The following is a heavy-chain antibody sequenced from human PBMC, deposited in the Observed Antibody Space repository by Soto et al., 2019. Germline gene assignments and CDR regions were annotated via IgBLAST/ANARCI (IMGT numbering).Heavy chain of an antibody. CDR2: IVVGSGNT. D-gene: IGHD3-3*01. J-gene: IGHJ6*04. CDR3: AAVPYFGVVTPWYYYYGMDV. CDR1: GFTFTSSA. Sequence: SVKVSCKASGFTFTSSAVQWVRQARGQRLEWIGWIVVGSGNTNYAQKFQERVTITRDMSTSTAYMELSSLRSEDTAVYYCAAVPYFGVVTPWYYYYGMDVWGKGPTVTVPS. V-gene: IGHV1-58*01.